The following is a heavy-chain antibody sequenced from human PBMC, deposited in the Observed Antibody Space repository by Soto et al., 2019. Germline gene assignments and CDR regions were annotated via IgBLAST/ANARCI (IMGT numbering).Heavy chain of an antibody. Sequence: PSETLSLTCTVSGGSISSGGYYWSWIRQHPGKGLEWIGYIYYSGSTYYNPSLKSRVTISVDTSKNQFSLKLSSVTAADTAVYYCAREIVVVPAAGWGERFNPDVYYYYYYMDVWGKGTTVTVSS. CDR1: GGSISSGGYY. J-gene: IGHJ6*03. CDR3: AREIVVVPAAGWGERFNPDVYYYYYYMDV. D-gene: IGHD2-2*01. CDR2: IYYSGST. V-gene: IGHV4-31*03.